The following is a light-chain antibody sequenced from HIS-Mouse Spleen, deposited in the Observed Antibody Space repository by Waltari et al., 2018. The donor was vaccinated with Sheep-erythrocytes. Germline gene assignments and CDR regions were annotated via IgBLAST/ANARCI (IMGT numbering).Light chain of an antibody. CDR3: SSYAGSNNYV. V-gene: IGLV2-8*01. Sequence: QSALTQPPSASGSPGQSVTISCTATSSDVRGYNYVSWYQQHPGKAPKLMIYEVSKRPSGVPDRFSGSKSGNTASLTVSGLQAEDEADYYCSSYAGSNNYVFGTGTKVTVL. J-gene: IGLJ1*01. CDR1: SSDVRGYNY. CDR2: EVS.